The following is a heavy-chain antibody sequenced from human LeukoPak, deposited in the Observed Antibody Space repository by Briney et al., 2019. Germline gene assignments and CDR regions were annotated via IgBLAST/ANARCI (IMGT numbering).Heavy chain of an antibody. D-gene: IGHD6-19*01. Sequence: PGGSLRLSCAASGFTFSTYGMHWFRQAPAKGLDWLAFIRYAGSEGYYADSVKDRFTVSRDNSKHTLYLQMNSLRVEDTAVYYCAKVGYGWYEVDYWGQGTLVTVSS. V-gene: IGHV3-30*02. CDR1: GFTFSTYG. CDR2: IRYAGSEG. CDR3: AKVGYGWYEVDY. J-gene: IGHJ4*02.